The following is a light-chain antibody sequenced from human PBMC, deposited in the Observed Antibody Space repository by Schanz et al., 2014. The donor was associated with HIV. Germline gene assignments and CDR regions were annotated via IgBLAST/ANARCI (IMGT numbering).Light chain of an antibody. CDR2: GAS. CDR1: QSVSSDY. J-gene: IGKJ1*01. CDR3: QQYGSSPWT. V-gene: IGKV3-20*01. Sequence: EVVLTQSPGTLSLSPGERATLSCRASQSVSSDYFAWYQQKSGQAPRLLIYGASSRATGIPDRFSGSGSGTDFTLTISRVEPEDYAVYYCQQYGSSPWTFGQGTKVEIK.